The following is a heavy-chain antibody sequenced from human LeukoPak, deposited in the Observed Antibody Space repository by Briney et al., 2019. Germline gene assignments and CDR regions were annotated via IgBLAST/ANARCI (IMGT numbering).Heavy chain of an antibody. J-gene: IGHJ3*02. CDR2: IYYSGST. V-gene: IGHV4-39*07. D-gene: IGHD2-15*01. Sequence: SETLSLTCTVSGGSISSSSYYWGWIRQPPGKGLEWIGSIYYSGSTYYNPSLKSRVTISVDTSKNQFSLKLSSVTAADTAVHYCARDRGRPDAFDIWGQGTMVTVSS. CDR3: ARDRGRPDAFDI. CDR1: GGSISSSSYY.